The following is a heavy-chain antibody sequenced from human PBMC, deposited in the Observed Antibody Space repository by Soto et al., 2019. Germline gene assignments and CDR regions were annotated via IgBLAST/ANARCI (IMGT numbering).Heavy chain of an antibody. D-gene: IGHD3-10*01. CDR2: ISAYNGNT. CDR1: GYTFTSYG. J-gene: IGHJ6*02. CDR3: ARDGSGAGGYYYYGMDV. Sequence: ASVKVSCKASGYTFTSYGISWVRQAPGQGLEWMGWISAYNGNTNYAQKLQGRVTMTTDTSTSTAYMGLRSLRSDDTAVYYCARDGSGAGGYYYYGMDVWGQGTTVTVSS. V-gene: IGHV1-18*01.